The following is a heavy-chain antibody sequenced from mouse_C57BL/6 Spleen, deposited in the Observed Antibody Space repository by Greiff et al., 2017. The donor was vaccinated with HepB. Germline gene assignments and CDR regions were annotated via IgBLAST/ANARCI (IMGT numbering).Heavy chain of an antibody. V-gene: IGHV1-81*01. J-gene: IGHJ4*01. D-gene: IGHD1-1*01. CDR3: ARKRGLTVVAEDYAMEY. Sequence: QVQLQQSGAELARPGASVKLSCKASGYTFTSYGIRWVKQRTGQGLEWIGEIYPRSGNTYYNEKFKGKATLTADKSSSTAYMELRSLTSEDAAVYFCARKRGLTVVAEDYAMEYWGQGVSVTVSS. CDR1: GYTFTSYG. CDR2: IYPRSGNT.